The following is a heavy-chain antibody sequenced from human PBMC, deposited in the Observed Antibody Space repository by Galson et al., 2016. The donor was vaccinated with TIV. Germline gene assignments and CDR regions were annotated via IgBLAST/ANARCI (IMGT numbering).Heavy chain of an antibody. CDR1: GGTLSRFT. J-gene: IGHJ3*02. V-gene: IGHV1-69*02. CDR3: ANRGYSSWYSFEI. CDR2: IIPLLGIG. Sequence: SVKVSCKASGGTLSRFTVSWVRQAPGQGLEWMGRIIPLLGIGNHAQKFQNRVAITADRSTSAAYMELSSLKSEDTAVYYCANRGYSSWYSFEIWGQGTMVTVSS. D-gene: IGHD6-13*01.